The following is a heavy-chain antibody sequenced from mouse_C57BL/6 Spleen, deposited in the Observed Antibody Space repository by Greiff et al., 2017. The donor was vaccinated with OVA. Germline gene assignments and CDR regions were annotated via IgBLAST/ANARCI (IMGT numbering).Heavy chain of an antibody. V-gene: IGHV1-52*01. J-gene: IGHJ4*01. D-gene: IGHD1-1*01. CDR2: IDPSDSET. CDR1: GYTFTSYW. CDR3: ARSYYGSLYYYAMDY. Sequence: QVQLQQPGAELVRPGSSVKLSCKASGYTFTSYWMHWVKQRPIQGLEWIGNIDPSDSETHYNQKFKDKATLTVDKSSSTAYMQLSSLTSDDSAVYYCARSYYGSLYYYAMDYWGQGTSVTVSS.